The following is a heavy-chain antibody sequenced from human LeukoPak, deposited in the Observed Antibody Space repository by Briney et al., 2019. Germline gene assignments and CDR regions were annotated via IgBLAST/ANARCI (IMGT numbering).Heavy chain of an antibody. V-gene: IGHV4-39*01. J-gene: IGHJ4*02. CDR3: ATTYYYTSGGYDY. CDR1: GGSISSSSYH. Sequence: SETLSLTCTVSGGSISSSSYHWGWIRQPPGKGLEWIGSIYYSGTTYYNPSLKSRVTISVDTSKNQFSLKVSSVTAADTAVYYCATTYYYTSGGYDYWGQGALVTVSS. CDR2: IYYSGTT. D-gene: IGHD6-19*01.